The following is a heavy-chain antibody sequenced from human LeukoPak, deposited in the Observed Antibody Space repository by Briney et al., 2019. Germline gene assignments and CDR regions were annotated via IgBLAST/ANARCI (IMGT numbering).Heavy chain of an antibody. CDR1: GDSISIGDYR. J-gene: IGHJ6*03. CDR2: IYYIGTA. CDR3: ARARGDSPRIYYYMDV. D-gene: IGHD3-16*01. Sequence: PSETLSLTCSVSGDSISIGDYRWSWIRQSPGKGLEWVGYIYYIGTAHYNPSLRSRVALSADTSKNQFSLKLNSVTVADSAVYFCARARGDSPRIYYYMDVWGKGTTVTVSS. V-gene: IGHV4-30-4*01.